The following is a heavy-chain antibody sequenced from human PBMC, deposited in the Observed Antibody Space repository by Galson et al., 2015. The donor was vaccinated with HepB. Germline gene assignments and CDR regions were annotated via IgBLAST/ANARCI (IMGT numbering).Heavy chain of an antibody. V-gene: IGHV3-23*01. Sequence: SLRLSCAASGFTFSSYAMSWVRQAPGKGLEWVSAISGSGGSTYYADSVKGRFTISRDNSKNTLYLQMNSQRAEDTAVYYCAKDSGGIVVGPAAMWGHHDYWGQGTLVTVSS. CDR1: GFTFSSYA. CDR3: AKDSGGIVVGPAAMWGHHDY. J-gene: IGHJ4*02. D-gene: IGHD2-2*01. CDR2: ISGSGGST.